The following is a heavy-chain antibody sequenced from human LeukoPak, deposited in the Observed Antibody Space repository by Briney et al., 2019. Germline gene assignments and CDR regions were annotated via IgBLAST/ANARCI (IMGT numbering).Heavy chain of an antibody. CDR2: ISSSSSYM. J-gene: IGHJ3*02. V-gene: IGHV3-21*01. CDR3: ARDRIVVPFDI. CDR1: GFTFSSYS. D-gene: IGHD1-26*01. Sequence: GGSLRLSCAASGFTFSSYSMNWVRQAPGKGLEWVSSISSSSSYMYYADSVKGRFTISRDNAKNSLYLQMNSLRAEDTAVYYCARDRIVVPFDIWGQGTMVTVSS.